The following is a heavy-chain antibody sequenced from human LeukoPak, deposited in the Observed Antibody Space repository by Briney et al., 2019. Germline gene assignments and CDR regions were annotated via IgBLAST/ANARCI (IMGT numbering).Heavy chain of an antibody. V-gene: IGHV3-66*01. Sequence: GGSLRLSCAASGFTVSSNYMSWVRQAPGKGLEWVSVIYSGGSTYYADSVKGRFTISRDNSKNTLYLQMNSLRAEDTAVYYCARAGDSSSWNWFDPWGQGTLVTVSS. D-gene: IGHD6-13*01. CDR1: GFTVSSNY. CDR2: IYSGGST. CDR3: ARAGDSSSWNWFDP. J-gene: IGHJ5*02.